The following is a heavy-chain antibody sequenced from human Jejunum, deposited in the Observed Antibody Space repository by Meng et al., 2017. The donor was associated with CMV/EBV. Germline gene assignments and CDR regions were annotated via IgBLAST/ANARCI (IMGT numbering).Heavy chain of an antibody. CDR3: AGGLGGTIDY. V-gene: IGHV1-69*04. CDR2: IIPVFDKT. J-gene: IGHJ4*02. D-gene: IGHD1-26*01. CDR1: GSTFSNSA. Sequence: CKAAGSTFSNSATSWVRQAPGQGLEWLGNIIPVFDKTNYAQKFQGRVTITADRSTKAAYMELSSLRSDDTAVYYCAGGLGGTIDYWGQGTLVTVSS.